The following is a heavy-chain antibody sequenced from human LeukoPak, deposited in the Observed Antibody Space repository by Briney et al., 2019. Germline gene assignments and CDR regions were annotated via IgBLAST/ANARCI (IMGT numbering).Heavy chain of an antibody. Sequence: GGSLRLSRVASGVTLSNYAMSWVRQAPGKGLEWVSAISGSGGSTYYADSVKGRFTISRDNSKNTLYLQMNSLRAEDTAVYYCAKDSYYYDSSGYFLVYGMDVWGQGTTVTVSS. J-gene: IGHJ6*02. CDR1: GVTLSNYA. D-gene: IGHD3-22*01. CDR3: AKDSYYYDSSGYFLVYGMDV. CDR2: ISGSGGST. V-gene: IGHV3-23*01.